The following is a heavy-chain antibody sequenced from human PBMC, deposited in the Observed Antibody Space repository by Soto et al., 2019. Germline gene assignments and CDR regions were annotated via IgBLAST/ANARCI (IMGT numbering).Heavy chain of an antibody. D-gene: IGHD3-3*01. CDR2: IYYSGST. J-gene: IGHJ6*02. Sequence: SETLSLTCTVSGGSISSSSYYWGWIRQPPGKGLGWIGSIYYSGSTYYNPSLKSRVTISVDTSKNQFSLKLSSVTAADTAVYYCARSSGPYYDFWSGYYTLYYYYGMDVWGQGTTVTVSS. CDR3: ARSSGPYYDFWSGYYTLYYYYGMDV. V-gene: IGHV4-39*01. CDR1: GGSISSSSYY.